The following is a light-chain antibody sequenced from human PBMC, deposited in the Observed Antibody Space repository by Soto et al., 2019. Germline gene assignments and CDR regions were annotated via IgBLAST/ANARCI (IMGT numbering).Light chain of an antibody. CDR3: QQYNNWPPWT. Sequence: EMVMTQSPATLSVSPGERATLSCRASQSVSSNLAWYQQKSGQAPRLLIYGASNRATGVPARFSGSGSGTQFTLTISSLQSEDFAVYYCQQYNNWPPWTFGQGTKVDIK. CDR1: QSVSSN. CDR2: GAS. J-gene: IGKJ1*01. V-gene: IGKV3-15*01.